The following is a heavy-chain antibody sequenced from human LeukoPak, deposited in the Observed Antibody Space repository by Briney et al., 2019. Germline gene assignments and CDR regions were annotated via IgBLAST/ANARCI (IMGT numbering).Heavy chain of an antibody. CDR2: MYKSGGT. Sequence: PSETLSLTCTVSGGSISSDTYFWSWIRQPAGKGLEWIGRMYKSGGTNYNASLQSRVTMSVDTSKNQFSLRLSSVTAADTAVYYCARARHGSNYVVVDYWGQGTLVTVSS. CDR3: ARARHGSNYVVVDY. D-gene: IGHD4-11*01. CDR1: GGSISSDTYF. V-gene: IGHV4-61*02. J-gene: IGHJ4*02.